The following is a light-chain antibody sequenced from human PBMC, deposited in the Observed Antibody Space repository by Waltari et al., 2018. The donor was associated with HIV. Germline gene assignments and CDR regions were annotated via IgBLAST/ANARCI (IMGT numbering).Light chain of an antibody. V-gene: IGKV1-9*01. CDR1: QGISSY. J-gene: IGKJ3*01. Sequence: DLQLTQSPSFLSASVGDRITIPCRASQGISSYLAWYQQKPGKAPKLLIYAASTLQSGVPSRFSGSGSGTEFTLTISSLQPEDFATYYCQQLNSYPPVTFGPGTKVDIK. CDR3: QQLNSYPPVT. CDR2: AAS.